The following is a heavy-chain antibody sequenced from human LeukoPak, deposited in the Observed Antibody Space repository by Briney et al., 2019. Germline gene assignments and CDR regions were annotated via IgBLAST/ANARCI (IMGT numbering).Heavy chain of an antibody. Sequence: GGSLRLSCAASGFTFSSYAMSWVRQAPGKGLEWVSAISGSGGSTYYADSVKGRFTISKDNAKNTVYLQMNNLSAEDTAVYYCVSFYETYWGRGTLVTVSS. J-gene: IGHJ4*02. V-gene: IGHV3-23*01. CDR2: ISGSGGST. CDR1: GFTFSSYA. D-gene: IGHD2-2*01. CDR3: VSFYETY.